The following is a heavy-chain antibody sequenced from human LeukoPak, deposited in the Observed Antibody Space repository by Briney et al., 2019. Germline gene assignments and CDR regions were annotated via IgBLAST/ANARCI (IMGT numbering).Heavy chain of an antibody. V-gene: IGHV4-39*01. CDR1: GGSITSSSYY. J-gene: IGHJ4*02. CDR3: ARHKDDYDDYVWNY. Sequence: PSETLSLTCTVSGGSITSSSYYWGWIRQPPGKGLEWIGSGYYTGSTYYNPSLKSRVTISVDTSNNQFSLKLSSVTAADTAMYYCARHKDDYDDYVWNYWGQGTLVTVSS. CDR2: GYYTGST. D-gene: IGHD4-17*01.